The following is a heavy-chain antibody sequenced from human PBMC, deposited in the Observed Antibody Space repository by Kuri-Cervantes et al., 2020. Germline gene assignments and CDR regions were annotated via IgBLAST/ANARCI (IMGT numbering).Heavy chain of an antibody. Sequence: GGSLRLSCAASGFTFSSYEMNWVRQAPGKGLVWVARIDSDGSSTIYVDSVKGRFIISRDNAKNTLFLQMNSLRAEDSAVYYCARDPLLYGATFDQWGQGTLVTVSS. CDR3: ARDPLLYGATFDQ. J-gene: IGHJ4*02. CDR1: GFTFSSYE. CDR2: IDSDGSST. V-gene: IGHV3-74*01. D-gene: IGHD4-17*01.